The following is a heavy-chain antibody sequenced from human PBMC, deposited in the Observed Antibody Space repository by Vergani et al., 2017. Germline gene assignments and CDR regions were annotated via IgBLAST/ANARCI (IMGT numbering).Heavy chain of an antibody. D-gene: IGHD2-15*01. V-gene: IGHV3-23*01. CDR2: ISGSGGST. Sequence: EVQLLESGGGLVQPGGSLRLSCAASGFTFSSYAMSWVRQAPGKGLEWVSAISGSGGSTYYADSVKGRFTISRDNSKNTLYLQMNSLRAEDTAVYYCARAGCSGGSCLWDYYYYGMDVWGQGTTVTVSS. CDR1: GFTFSSYA. CDR3: ARAGCSGGSCLWDYYYYGMDV. J-gene: IGHJ6*02.